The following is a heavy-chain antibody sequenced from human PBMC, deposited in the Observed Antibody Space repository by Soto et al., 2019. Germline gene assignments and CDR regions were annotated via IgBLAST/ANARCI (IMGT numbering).Heavy chain of an antibody. J-gene: IGHJ5*02. CDR3: ARDWGTGSINIWFDP. CDR2: IYYSGST. D-gene: IGHD2-15*01. CDR1: GGSVSSGSYY. V-gene: IGHV4-61*01. Sequence: LEILSLTCTVSGGSVSSGSYYWRWIRQPPGKGLEWIGYIYYSGSTNYNPSLKSRVTISVDTSKNQFSLKLSSVTAADTAVYYFARDWGTGSINIWFDPWGQGTLVTVSS.